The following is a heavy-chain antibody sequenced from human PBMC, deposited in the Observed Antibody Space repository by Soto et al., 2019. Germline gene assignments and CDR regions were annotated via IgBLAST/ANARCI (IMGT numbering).Heavy chain of an antibody. V-gene: IGHV3-33*01. CDR2: IWYDGSNK. D-gene: IGHD6-13*01. Sequence: GGSLRLSCAASGFTFSSYGMHWVRQAPGKGLEWVAVIWYDGSNKYYADSVKGRFTISRDNSKNTLYLQMNSRRAEDTAVYYCAGQLFSWFDPWGQGTLVTVSS. J-gene: IGHJ5*02. CDR3: AGQLFSWFDP. CDR1: GFTFSSYG.